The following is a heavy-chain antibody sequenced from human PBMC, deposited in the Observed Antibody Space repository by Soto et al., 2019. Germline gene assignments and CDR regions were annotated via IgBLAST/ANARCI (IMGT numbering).Heavy chain of an antibody. D-gene: IGHD6-19*01. CDR1: GYKFTSYD. CDR3: ARNEFKQWLVEGRRSSRSWAFQI. J-gene: IGHJ3*02. V-gene: IGHV1-8*01. Sequence: QAHLVQSGAELKKPGASVKVSCKASGYKFTSYDIFWVRQTSGQGLEWMGWINPDSNDTAFAQKFQGRITMTRDISIGTAYMELSGLTSEDTAVYYCARNEFKQWLVEGRRSSRSWAFQIWGQGTMVTVSS. CDR2: INPDSNDT.